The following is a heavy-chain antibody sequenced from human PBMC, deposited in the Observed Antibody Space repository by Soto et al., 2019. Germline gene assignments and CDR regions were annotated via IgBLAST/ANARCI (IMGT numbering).Heavy chain of an antibody. V-gene: IGHV4-38-2*02. Sequence: SLTCAVSGYSISSGYYWGWIRQPPGKGLEWIGSIYHSGSTYYNPSLKSRVTISVDTSKNQFSLKLSSVTAADTAVYYCARDRPPPSSYDFWSGISPYYYYGMDVWGQGTTVTVSS. CDR1: GYSISSGYY. CDR2: IYHSGST. J-gene: IGHJ6*02. D-gene: IGHD3-3*01. CDR3: ARDRPPPSSYDFWSGISPYYYYGMDV.